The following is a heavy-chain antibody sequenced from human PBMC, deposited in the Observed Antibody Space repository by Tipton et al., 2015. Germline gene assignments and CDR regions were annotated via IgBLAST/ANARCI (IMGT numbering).Heavy chain of an antibody. D-gene: IGHD3-10*01. CDR1: GGSISSGDYY. V-gene: IGHV4-39*01. Sequence: TLSLTCTVSGGSISSGDYYWYWIRQHPGKGLEWIGEVNHSGRNNYNLSLKSRVTISVDKFKNQFSLELNSVTAADTAVYYCARVDILLSQGGMDVWGQGTTVTVSS. CDR3: ARVDILLSQGGMDV. J-gene: IGHJ6*02. CDR2: VNHSGRN.